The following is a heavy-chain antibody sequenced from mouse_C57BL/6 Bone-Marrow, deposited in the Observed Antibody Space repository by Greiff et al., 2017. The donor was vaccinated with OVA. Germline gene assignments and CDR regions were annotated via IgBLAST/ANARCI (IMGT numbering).Heavy chain of an antibody. V-gene: IGHV2-3*01. D-gene: IGHD3-2*02. Sequence: VKVVESGPGLVAPSQSLSITCTVSGFSLTSYGVSWVRQPPGKGLEWLGVIWGDGSTNYHSALISRLSISKDNSKSQVFLKLNSLQTDDTATYYCAKEGRQLRLRKAYYFDYWGQGTTLTVSS. CDR3: AKEGRQLRLRKAYYFDY. CDR2: IWGDGST. CDR1: GFSLTSYG. J-gene: IGHJ2*01.